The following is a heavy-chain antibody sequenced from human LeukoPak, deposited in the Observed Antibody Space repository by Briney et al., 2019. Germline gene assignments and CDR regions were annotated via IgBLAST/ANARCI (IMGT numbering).Heavy chain of an antibody. D-gene: IGHD3-9*01. Sequence: GGSLRLSCAASGFTFDDYAMHWVRQAPGKGLEWVSLISWDGGSTYYADSVKGRFTISRDNSKNSLYLQMNSLRAEDTALYYCAKDNRLSGRYFDWLFPTHDAFDIWGQGTMVTVSS. CDR3: AKDNRLSGRYFDWLFPTHDAFDI. CDR2: ISWDGGST. V-gene: IGHV3-43D*03. J-gene: IGHJ3*02. CDR1: GFTFDDYA.